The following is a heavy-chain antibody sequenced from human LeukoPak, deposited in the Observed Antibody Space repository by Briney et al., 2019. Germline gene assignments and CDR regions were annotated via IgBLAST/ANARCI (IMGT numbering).Heavy chain of an antibody. D-gene: IGHD3-22*01. J-gene: IGHJ4*02. CDR3: ARGDYDSSGYYYLDY. Sequence: SETLSLTCTVSGGSISSYYWSWIRQPAGKGLEWIGRIYASGSTIYNPSLKSRVTMSVDTSKNQFSLKLSSVTAADTAVYYCARGDYDSSGYYYLDYWGQGTLVTVSS. V-gene: IGHV4-4*07. CDR2: IYASGST. CDR1: GGSISSYY.